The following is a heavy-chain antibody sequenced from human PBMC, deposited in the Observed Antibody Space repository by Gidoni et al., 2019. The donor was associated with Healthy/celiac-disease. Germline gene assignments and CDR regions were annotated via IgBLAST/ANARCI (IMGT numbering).Heavy chain of an antibody. CDR1: GGSISSSSYY. Sequence: QLQLQESGPGLVKPSETLSLTCTVSGGSISSSSYYWGWIRQPPGNGLEWIGSIYYSGSTYYNPSLKSRVTISVDTSKNQFSLKLSSVTAADTAVYYCASPFMTSLSGMDVWGQGTTVTVSS. CDR2: IYYSGST. CDR3: ASPFMTSLSGMDV. V-gene: IGHV4-39*01. D-gene: IGHD3-16*01. J-gene: IGHJ6*02.